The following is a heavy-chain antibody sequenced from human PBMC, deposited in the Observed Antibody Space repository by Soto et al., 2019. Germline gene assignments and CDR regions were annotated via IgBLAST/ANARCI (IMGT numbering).Heavy chain of an antibody. V-gene: IGHV1-69*01. D-gene: IGHD6-19*01. CDR1: GGTFSSYA. J-gene: IGHJ4*02. CDR3: ARDDPQYSSGWYGY. Sequence: VKVSCKASGGTFSSYAISWVRQAPGQGLEWMGGIIPIFGTANYAQKFQGRVTITADESTSTAYMELSSLRSEDTAVYYCARDDPQYSSGWYGYWGQGTLVTVSS. CDR2: IIPIFGTA.